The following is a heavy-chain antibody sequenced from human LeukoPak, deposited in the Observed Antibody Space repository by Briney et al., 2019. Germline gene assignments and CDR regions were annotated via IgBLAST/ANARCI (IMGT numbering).Heavy chain of an antibody. CDR1: GYTFTGDY. J-gene: IGHJ6*02. CDR2: INPNSGGT. D-gene: IGHD6-6*01. V-gene: IGHV1-2*02. Sequence: SVKVSCKASGYTFTGDYMPSVRQAPRQRLEGMGWINPNSGGTNYAQKFQGRVTMTRDTSISAAYMELSRLRSDDTAVYYCARAASIAARYCYYYGMDVWGQGTTVTVSS. CDR3: ARAASIAARYCYYYGMDV.